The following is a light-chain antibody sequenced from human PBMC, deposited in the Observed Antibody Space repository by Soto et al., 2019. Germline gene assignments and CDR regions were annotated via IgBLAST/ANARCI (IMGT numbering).Light chain of an antibody. CDR2: QHS. CDR3: QAWDSSTANVV. CDR1: KLGDKY. V-gene: IGLV3-1*01. Sequence: SYELTQPPSVSVSPGQTANITCSGEKLGDKYACWYQQRPGQSPVLVIYQHSKRPSGIPERFSGSNSGNTATLTISGTQAMDEADYYCQAWDSSTANVVFGGGTKVTVL. J-gene: IGLJ2*01.